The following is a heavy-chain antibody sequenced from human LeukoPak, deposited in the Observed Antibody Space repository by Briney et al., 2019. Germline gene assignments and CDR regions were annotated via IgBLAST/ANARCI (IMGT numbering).Heavy chain of an antibody. J-gene: IGHJ5*02. Sequence: GRSLRLSCAASGFTFDDYAMHWVRQAPGKGLEWVSGISWNSGSIGYADSVKGRFTISRDNAKNSLYLQMNSLRAEDTAVFYCARGDKELLFKRRKGGFDPWGQGTLVTVSS. D-gene: IGHD2-2*01. CDR3: ARGDKELLFKRRKGGFDP. V-gene: IGHV3-9*01. CDR1: GFTFDDYA. CDR2: ISWNSGSI.